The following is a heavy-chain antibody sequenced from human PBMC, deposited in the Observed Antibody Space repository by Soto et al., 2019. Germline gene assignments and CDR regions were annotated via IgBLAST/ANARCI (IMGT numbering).Heavy chain of an antibody. Sequence: QVQLVQSGAEVKKPGSSVKVSCKASGGTFNSYALTWVRQAPGHGLEWMGGIIRIFRSTNYAQKFQGRVTITAKSSPGTVYIELSRLRSADTAVYYCARVRHPPYGIGWRSLYLKSDIWGCGTRVSLSS. CDR2: IIRIFRST. D-gene: IGHD3-16*01. J-gene: IGHJ2*01. CDR3: ARVRHPPYGIGWRSLYLKSDI. V-gene: IGHV1-69*06. CDR1: GGTFNSYA.